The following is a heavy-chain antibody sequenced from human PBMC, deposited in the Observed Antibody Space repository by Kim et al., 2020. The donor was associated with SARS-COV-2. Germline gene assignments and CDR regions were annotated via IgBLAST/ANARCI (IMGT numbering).Heavy chain of an antibody. CDR2: ISADGAGR. D-gene: IGHD3-10*01. CDR3: AKGNYCDS. Sequence: GGSLRLSCAASEFSFSNYAMTWVRLAPGRGLEWLSIISADGAGRFYADSVKGRFTISRDNSKNTVYLQINSLRADDTAIYYCAKGNYCDSLGEGTLVTVSP. J-gene: IGHJ4*02. CDR1: EFSFSNYA. V-gene: IGHV3-23*01.